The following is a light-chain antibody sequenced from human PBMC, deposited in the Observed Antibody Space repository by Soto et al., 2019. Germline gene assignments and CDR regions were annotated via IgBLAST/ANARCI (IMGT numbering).Light chain of an antibody. CDR1: QSVSRY. CDR2: DAF. V-gene: IGKV3-11*01. J-gene: IGKJ5*01. CDR3: QQRSNWPIT. Sequence: EIVLTQSPVTLSLSPGERATLSCRASQSVSRYLAWYQQKPDQAPRLLIYDAFNRATGIPARFSGSGSGTDFTLTISSLEPEDFVVYYCQQRSNWPITFGQGTRLE.